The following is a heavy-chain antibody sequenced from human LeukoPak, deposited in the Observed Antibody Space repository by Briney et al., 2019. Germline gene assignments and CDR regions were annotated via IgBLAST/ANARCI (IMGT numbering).Heavy chain of an antibody. V-gene: IGHV4-34*01. D-gene: IGHD6-19*01. J-gene: IGHJ6*03. Sequence: SETLSLTCAVYIDSFSNYHWNWIRQTPAKGMEWIGEVNESGGTNISPSLRSRVILSVDTSKNQFSLKLISVTVADTAIYYCARDSGYSSGYYFDYYYMDVWGKGTTVTVSS. CDR2: VNESGGT. CDR1: IDSFSNYH. CDR3: ARDSGYSSGYYFDYYYMDV.